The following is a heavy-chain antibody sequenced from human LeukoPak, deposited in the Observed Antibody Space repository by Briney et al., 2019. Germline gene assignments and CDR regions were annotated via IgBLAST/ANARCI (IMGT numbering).Heavy chain of an antibody. V-gene: IGHV3-15*01. Sequence: PGGSLRLSCAASGFTFSNAWMSWVRQAPGKELEWVGRIKSKTDGGTTDYAAPVKGRFTISRDDSKNTLYLQMNSLKTEDTAVYYCTTLQGTMVRGVIITHFDYWGQGTLVTVSS. D-gene: IGHD3-10*01. CDR3: TTLQGTMVRGVIITHFDY. J-gene: IGHJ4*02. CDR1: GFTFSNAW. CDR2: IKSKTDGGTT.